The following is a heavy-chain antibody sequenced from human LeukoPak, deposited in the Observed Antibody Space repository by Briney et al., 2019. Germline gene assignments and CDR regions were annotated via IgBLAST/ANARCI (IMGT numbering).Heavy chain of an antibody. CDR1: GFTISSYW. J-gene: IGHJ4*02. Sequence: GGSLRLSCAASGFTISSYWMSWVRQAPGKGLEWVANIKQDGSEKYYVDSVKGRFTISRDNAKNSLHLQMNSLRAEDTAVYYCSRSRYLCSGGSCYRPFDYWGQGTLVTVSS. CDR3: SRSRYLCSGGSCYRPFDY. D-gene: IGHD2-15*01. V-gene: IGHV3-7*01. CDR2: IKQDGSEK.